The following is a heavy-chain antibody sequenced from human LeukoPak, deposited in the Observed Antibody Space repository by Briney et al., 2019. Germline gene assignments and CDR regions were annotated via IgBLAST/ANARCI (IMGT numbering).Heavy chain of an antibody. J-gene: IGHJ4*02. CDR3: AKDIGSYYDY. Sequence: GGSLRLSCEASGFTLSKFGMHWVRQAPGKGLEWVTFIQYDGSKKYYADSVKGRFTISRDNSKNTLYLEMNSLRAEDTAVYYCAKDIGSYYDYWGQGILVTVSS. CDR2: IQYDGSKK. V-gene: IGHV3-30*02. CDR1: GFTLSKFG. D-gene: IGHD3-10*01.